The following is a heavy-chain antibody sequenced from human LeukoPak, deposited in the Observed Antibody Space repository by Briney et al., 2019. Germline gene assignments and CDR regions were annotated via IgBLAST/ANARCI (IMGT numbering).Heavy chain of an antibody. CDR1: GGTFSSYA. J-gene: IGHJ6*04. Sequence: SVKVSCKASGGTFSSYAISWVRQAPGQGLGWMGGIIPIFGTANYAQKFQGRVTITADESTSTAYMELSSLRSEDTAVYYCARAKTMVRDSYYYYGMDVWGKGTTVTVSS. CDR2: IIPIFGTA. V-gene: IGHV1-69*13. CDR3: ARAKTMVRDSYYYYGMDV. D-gene: IGHD3-10*01.